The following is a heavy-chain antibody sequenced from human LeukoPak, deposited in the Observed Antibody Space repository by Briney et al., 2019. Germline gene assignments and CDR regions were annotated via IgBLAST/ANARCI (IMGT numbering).Heavy chain of an antibody. CDR1: GFIFSDYY. V-gene: IGHV3-72*01. D-gene: IGHD6-19*01. CDR2: SRDRAHNYMT. J-gene: IGHJ4*02. CDR3: TRGDGWSFDY. Sequence: GGSLRLSCAASGFIFSDYYIDWVRQAPGKGLEWLGRSRDRAHNYMTEYAASAKDRFTISRDESQKSLFLQMYNLGTEDTAVYYCTRGDGWSFDYWGQGTLVTVSS.